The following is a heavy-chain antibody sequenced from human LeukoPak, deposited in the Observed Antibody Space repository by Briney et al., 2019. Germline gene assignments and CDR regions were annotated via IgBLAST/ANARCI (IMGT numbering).Heavy chain of an antibody. D-gene: IGHD3-10*01. CDR1: GYTCTSYY. V-gene: IGHV1-46*01. CDR2: INPSGGST. CDR3: ARDWITMVREYSYYYYYGMDV. Sequence: ASVKVSCKASGYTCTSYYMHWVRQAPGQGLEWMGIINPSGGSTSYAQKFQGRVTMTRDTSTSTVYMELSRLRSEDTAVYYCARDWITMVREYSYYYYYGMDVWGQGTTVTVSS. J-gene: IGHJ6*02.